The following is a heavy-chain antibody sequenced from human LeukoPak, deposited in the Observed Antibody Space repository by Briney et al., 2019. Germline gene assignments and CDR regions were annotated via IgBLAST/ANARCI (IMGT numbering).Heavy chain of an antibody. D-gene: IGHD3-22*01. V-gene: IGHV1-8*01. CDR2: MNPNSGNT. CDR3: ARLRSSGGYYFVY. CDR1: GYIFTSYD. J-gene: IGHJ4*02. Sequence: ASVKVSCKASGYIFTSYDINWVRQATGQGLEWMGWMNPNSGNTGYAQKFQGRVTMTRNTSISTAYMELSSLRSEDTAVYYCARLRSSGGYYFVYWGQGTLVTVSS.